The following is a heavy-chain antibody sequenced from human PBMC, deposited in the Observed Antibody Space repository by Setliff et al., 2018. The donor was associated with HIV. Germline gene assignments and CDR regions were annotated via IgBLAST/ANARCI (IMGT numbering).Heavy chain of an antibody. J-gene: IGHJ4*02. D-gene: IGHD4-17*01. CDR3: ARDPPGYGDSNDY. V-gene: IGHV4-34*01. Sequence: SETLSLTCAVYGGSFSGYYWSWIRQPPGKGLEWIGEINHSGSTNYNPSLKSRVTISVDTSKNQFSLNLDSVTAADTAVYYCARDPPGYGDSNDYWGQGTLVTVSS. CDR2: INHSGST. CDR1: GGSFSGYY.